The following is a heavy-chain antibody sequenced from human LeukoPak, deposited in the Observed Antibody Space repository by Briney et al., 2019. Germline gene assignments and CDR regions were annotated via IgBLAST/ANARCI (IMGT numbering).Heavy chain of an antibody. D-gene: IGHD5-24*01. Sequence: SETLSLTCAVYGGSFSGYYWRWIRQPPGKGLEWIGEINHSGSTNYNPSLKSRVTISVDTSKNQFSLKLSSVTAADTAVYYCARGVGGWLQLGFFDYWGQGTLVTVSS. CDR3: ARGVGGWLQLGFFDY. V-gene: IGHV4-34*01. CDR2: INHSGST. J-gene: IGHJ4*02. CDR1: GGSFSGYY.